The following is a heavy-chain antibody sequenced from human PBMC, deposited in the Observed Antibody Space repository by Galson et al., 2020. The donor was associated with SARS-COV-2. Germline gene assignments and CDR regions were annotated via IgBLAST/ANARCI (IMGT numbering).Heavy chain of an antibody. V-gene: IGHV3-30*02. Sequence: QLGESLKISCGASGFNFSSFGMHWVRQGPGKGLQWVAFTQYDGSNKYYVDSVRGRFTISRDNSKKTLYLQMNSLRAEDTAVYYCAKSKTEGLGSRTGADSWGQGILVTVSS. CDR2: TQYDGSNK. CDR3: AKSKTEGLGSRTGADS. D-gene: IGHD3-10*01. J-gene: IGHJ4*02. CDR1: GFNFSSFG.